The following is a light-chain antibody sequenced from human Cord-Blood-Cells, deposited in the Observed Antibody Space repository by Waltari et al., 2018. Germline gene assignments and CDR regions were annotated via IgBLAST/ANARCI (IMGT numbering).Light chain of an antibody. Sequence: SYELTQPSSVSVSPGQTARITCSGDVLAKKYARWFQQKPGQAPVLVIYKDSERPSGIPERFSGSNSGTTVTLTISGAQVEDEADYYCYSAADNNRGVFGTGTKVTVL. V-gene: IGLV3-27*01. J-gene: IGLJ1*01. CDR2: KDS. CDR3: YSAADNNRGV. CDR1: VLAKKY.